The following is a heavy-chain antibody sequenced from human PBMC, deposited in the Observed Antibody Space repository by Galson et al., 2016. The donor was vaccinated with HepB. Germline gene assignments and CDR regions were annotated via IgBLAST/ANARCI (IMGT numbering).Heavy chain of an antibody. J-gene: IGHJ4*02. CDR3: AKDRYGSGTNYLDL. D-gene: IGHD3-10*01. CDR2: LLHDGTKD. Sequence: LRLSCAGSGFSFRTYAMHWVRQAPGKGLQWVAALLHDGTKDEYAESAKGRFTISRDNSNNTVFLQMNNLRTDDTALYYCAKDRYGSGTNYLDLWGQGALVTVSS. CDR1: GFSFRTYA. V-gene: IGHV3-30*18.